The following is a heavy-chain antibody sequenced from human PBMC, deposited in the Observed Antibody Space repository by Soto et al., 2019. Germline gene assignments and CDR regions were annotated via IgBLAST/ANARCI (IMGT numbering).Heavy chain of an antibody. CDR1: GFSLSTSGVG. D-gene: IGHD6-19*01. V-gene: IGHV2-5*02. CDR2: IYWDDDK. Sequence: QITLKESGPTLVKPTQTLTLTCTFSGFSLSTSGVGVGWIRQPPGKALEWLTLIYWDDDKRYSPSLKSRLTITKDTSKNPVVLTMTNMDPVDTATYFCAHSDNYNSGWLFDYWGQGTPVTVSS. J-gene: IGHJ4*02. CDR3: AHSDNYNSGWLFDY.